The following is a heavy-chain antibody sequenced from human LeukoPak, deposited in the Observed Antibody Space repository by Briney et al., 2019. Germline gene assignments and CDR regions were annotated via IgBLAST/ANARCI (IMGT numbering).Heavy chain of an antibody. Sequence: ASVKVSCKASGGTFSSYAISWVRQAPGQGLEWMGRIIPILGIANYAQKFQGRVTITAGKSTSTAYMELSSLRSEDTAVYYCAREYYYDSSGYYAFDIWGQGTMVTVSS. V-gene: IGHV1-69*04. CDR2: IIPILGIA. D-gene: IGHD3-22*01. CDR3: AREYYYDSSGYYAFDI. CDR1: GGTFSSYA. J-gene: IGHJ3*02.